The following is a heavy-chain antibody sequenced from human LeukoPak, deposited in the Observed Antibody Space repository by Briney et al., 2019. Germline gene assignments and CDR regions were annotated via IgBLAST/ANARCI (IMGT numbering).Heavy chain of an antibody. J-gene: IGHJ6*02. V-gene: IGHV3-33*01. CDR2: VWYDGSKE. CDR1: GFTFSGFG. D-gene: IGHD1-14*01. Sequence: GRSLRLSCAASGFTFSGFGMHWVRQAPDKGLEWVAVVWYDGSKEYYADSVKGRFTASRDNSKDTLFLQMNSLRVEDTAVYYCAGTPDAYYYYGMDVWGQGTTVTVSS. CDR3: AGTPDAYYYYGMDV.